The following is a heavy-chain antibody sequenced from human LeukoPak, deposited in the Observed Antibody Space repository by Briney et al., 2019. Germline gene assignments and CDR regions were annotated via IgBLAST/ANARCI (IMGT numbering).Heavy chain of an antibody. CDR3: VVGGSPGY. V-gene: IGHV3-74*01. Sequence: GGSLRLSCAASGLAFSAYKVHWVRQAPRKGLVWVSRISTDGYTTDYADFVQGRFTASRDNTKNTWSLEMNSLRAEDTAVYYCVVGGSPGYWGQGTLVTVSS. D-gene: IGHD2-15*01. J-gene: IGHJ4*02. CDR1: GLAFSAYK. CDR2: ISTDGYTT.